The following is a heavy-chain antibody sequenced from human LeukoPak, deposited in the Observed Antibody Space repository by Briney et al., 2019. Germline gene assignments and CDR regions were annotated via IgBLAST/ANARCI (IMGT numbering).Heavy chain of an antibody. D-gene: IGHD6-19*01. V-gene: IGHV3-30*02. CDR2: IRHDGSNE. Sequence: TGGSLRLSCEASGFTFSSNGMHWVRQAPGEGLEWVTSIRHDGSNEYYADSVKGRFTISRDNAKNSLYLQMNSLRAEDTALYYCAKALRRAVAGTGDAFDIWGQGTMVTVSS. CDR1: GFTFSSNG. J-gene: IGHJ3*02. CDR3: AKALRRAVAGTGDAFDI.